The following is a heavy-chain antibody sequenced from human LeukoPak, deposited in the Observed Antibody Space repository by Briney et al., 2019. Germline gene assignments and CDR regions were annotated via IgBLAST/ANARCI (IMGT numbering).Heavy chain of an antibody. CDR2: IKQDGSEK. Sequence: GGSLRLSCVASGFTFSGYWMSWVRQAPGKGLEWVANIKQDGSEKNYVDSVKGRFTISRDDAKNSLFLHMSSLRAEDTAVYYCARDVPDEVVPAAIAADDAFDIWGQGTMVTVSS. V-gene: IGHV3-7*01. CDR3: ARDVPDEVVPAAIAADDAFDI. D-gene: IGHD2-2*01. J-gene: IGHJ3*02. CDR1: GFTFSGYW.